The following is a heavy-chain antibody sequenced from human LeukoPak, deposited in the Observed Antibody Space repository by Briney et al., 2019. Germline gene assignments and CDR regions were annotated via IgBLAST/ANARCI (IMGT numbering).Heavy chain of an antibody. J-gene: IGHJ6*03. D-gene: IGHD3-22*01. V-gene: IGHV4-39*07. CDR2: FYYSGST. CDR3: AVDNDSTGYYFSMDV. Sequence: SETLSLTCTVSGGSISSSDYYWGWIRQPPGKGLEWIVNFYYSGSTYYNPSLKSRVTISVDTSKNQLSLKLSSVTAADTAVYYCAVDNDSTGYYFSMDVWGKGTTVTVSS. CDR1: GGSISSSDYY.